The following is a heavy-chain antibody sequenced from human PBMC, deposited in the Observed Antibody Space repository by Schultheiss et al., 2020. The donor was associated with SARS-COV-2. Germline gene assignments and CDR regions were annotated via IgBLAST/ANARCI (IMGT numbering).Heavy chain of an antibody. V-gene: IGHV4-59*12. CDR2: IYYSGST. D-gene: IGHD3-10*01. CDR1: GGSISSYY. CDR3: ARIFTMVQGVISNWFDP. Sequence: SETLSLTCTVSGGSISSYYWSWIRQPPGKGLEWIGYIYYSGSTNYNPSLKSRVTISVDKSKNQFSLKLSSVTAADTAVYYCARIFTMVQGVISNWFDPWGQGTLVTVSS. J-gene: IGHJ5*02.